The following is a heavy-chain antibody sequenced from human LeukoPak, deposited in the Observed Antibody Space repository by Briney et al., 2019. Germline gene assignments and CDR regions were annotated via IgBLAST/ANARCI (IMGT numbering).Heavy chain of an antibody. CDR3: ARDHRGTYYYYYMDV. Sequence: PGGSLRLSCAASGFTVSSNYMNWVRQAPGKGLEWVSVIYSGGSTYYADSVKGRFTISRDNSKNTLYLQMNSLRAEDTAVYYCARDHRGTYYYYYMDVWGKGTTVTVSS. J-gene: IGHJ6*03. V-gene: IGHV3-66*01. CDR2: IYSGGST. D-gene: IGHD1-1*01. CDR1: GFTVSSNY.